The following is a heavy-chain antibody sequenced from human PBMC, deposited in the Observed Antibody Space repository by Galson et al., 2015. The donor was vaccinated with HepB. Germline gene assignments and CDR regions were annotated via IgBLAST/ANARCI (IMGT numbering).Heavy chain of an antibody. CDR3: AKDGGKTFWSGYYSY. D-gene: IGHD3-3*01. CDR1: GFTFSSYA. CDR2: ISGSGGST. V-gene: IGHV3-23*01. J-gene: IGHJ4*02. Sequence: SLRLSCAASGFTFSSYAMSWVRQAPGKGLEWVSAISGSGGSTYYADSVKGRFTTSRDNSKNTLYLQMNSLRAEDTAVYYCAKDGGKTFWSGYYSYWGQGTLVTVSS.